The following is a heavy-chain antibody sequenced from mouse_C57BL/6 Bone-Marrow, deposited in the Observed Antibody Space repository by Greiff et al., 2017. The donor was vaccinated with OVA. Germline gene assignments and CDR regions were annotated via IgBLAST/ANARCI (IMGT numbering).Heavy chain of an antibody. V-gene: IGHV1-81*01. D-gene: IGHD1-1*01. CDR2: IYPRSGNT. CDR3: ARFAYYYGSRGYAMDY. J-gene: IGHJ4*01. Sequence: VQLQQSGAELARPGASVKLSCKASGYTFTSYGISWVKQRTGQGLEWIGEIYPRSGNTYYNEKFKGKATLTADKSSSTAYMELRSLTSEDSAVYFCARFAYYYGSRGYAMDYWGQGTSVTVSS. CDR1: GYTFTSYG.